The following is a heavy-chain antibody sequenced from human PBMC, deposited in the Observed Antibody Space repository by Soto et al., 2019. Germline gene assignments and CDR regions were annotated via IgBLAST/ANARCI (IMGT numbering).Heavy chain of an antibody. D-gene: IGHD1-20*01. CDR1: GFTFSNYG. CDR3: ARDASVTGSSRAFDI. J-gene: IGHJ3*02. Sequence: EVQLVESGGGLVTPGGSLRLSCAASGFTFSNYGMIWVRQAPGKGLEWISFISSSSTYIFYADSVKGRFTISRDNAKNSVTLQMNSLRAEDTAVYYCARDASVTGSSRAFDIWGQGTMVTVSS. V-gene: IGHV3-21*01. CDR2: ISSSSTYI.